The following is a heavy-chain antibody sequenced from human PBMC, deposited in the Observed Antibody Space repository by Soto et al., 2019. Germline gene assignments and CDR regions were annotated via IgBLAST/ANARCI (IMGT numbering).Heavy chain of an antibody. Sequence: QVQLVESGGGVVQPGRSLRLSCAASGFTFSSYAMHWVRQAPGKGLEWVAVISYDGSNKYYADSVKGRFTISRDNSKNTLYLQMNSLRAEDTAVYYCARESSGLQWVYYYYGMDVWGQGTTVTVSS. D-gene: IGHD6-19*01. CDR1: GFTFSSYA. CDR3: ARESSGLQWVYYYYGMDV. V-gene: IGHV3-30-3*01. J-gene: IGHJ6*02. CDR2: ISYDGSNK.